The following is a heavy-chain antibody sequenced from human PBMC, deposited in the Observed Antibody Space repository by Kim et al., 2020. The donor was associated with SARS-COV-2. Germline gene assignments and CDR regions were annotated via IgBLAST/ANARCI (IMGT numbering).Heavy chain of an antibody. V-gene: IGHV3-21*01. Sequence: GGSLRLSCAASGFTFSSYSMNWVRQAPGKGLEWVSSISSSSYIYYADSVKGRFTISRDNAKNSLYLQMNSLRADDTAVYYCASSSVAGNYYYYGMDVWGQGTTVTVSS. J-gene: IGHJ6*02. CDR1: GFTFSSYS. CDR3: ASSSVAGNYYYYGMDV. CDR2: ISSSSYI. D-gene: IGHD6-19*01.